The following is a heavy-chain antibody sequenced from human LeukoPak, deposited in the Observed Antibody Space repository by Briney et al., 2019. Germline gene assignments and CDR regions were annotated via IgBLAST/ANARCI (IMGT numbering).Heavy chain of an antibody. CDR2: INPNSGGT. D-gene: IGHD3-10*01. CDR3: ARDGRELLWFVEASYYFDY. CDR1: GYTFTGYY. V-gene: IGHV1-2*02. Sequence: ASVKVSCKASGYTFTGYYMHWVRQAPGQGLEWMGWINPNSGGTNYAQKFQGRVTMTRDTSISTAYMELSRLRSDDTAVYYCARDGRELLWFVEASYYFDYWGQGTLVTVSS. J-gene: IGHJ4*02.